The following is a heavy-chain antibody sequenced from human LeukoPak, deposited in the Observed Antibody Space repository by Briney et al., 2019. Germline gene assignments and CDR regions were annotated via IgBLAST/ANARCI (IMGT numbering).Heavy chain of an antibody. CDR1: GFTFSSYA. CDR3: AKGYYYDSSGLEYFQH. D-gene: IGHD3-22*01. J-gene: IGHJ1*01. Sequence: PGGSLRLSCAASGFTFSSYAMTWVRQAPGKGLEWVSAISDSGRSTYYADSVKGRFTISRDNSKNTLYLQMNSLRAEDTAVYYCAKGYYYDSSGLEYFQHWGQGTLVTVSS. CDR2: ISDSGRST. V-gene: IGHV3-23*01.